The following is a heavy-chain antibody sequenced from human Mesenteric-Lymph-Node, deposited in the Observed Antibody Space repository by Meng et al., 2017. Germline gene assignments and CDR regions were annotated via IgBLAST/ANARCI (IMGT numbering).Heavy chain of an antibody. CDR2: IWYDGSNK. V-gene: IGHV3-33*01. D-gene: IGHD3-22*01. CDR3: ARGPYYYDSRNGGAFDI. CDR1: GFTFSSYG. Sequence: GESLKISCAASGFTFSSYGMHWVRQAPDKGLEWVAVIWYDGSNKYYADSVKGRFTISRDNSKNTLYLQMNSLRAEDTAVYYCARGPYYYDSRNGGAFDIWGQGTMVTVSS. J-gene: IGHJ3*02.